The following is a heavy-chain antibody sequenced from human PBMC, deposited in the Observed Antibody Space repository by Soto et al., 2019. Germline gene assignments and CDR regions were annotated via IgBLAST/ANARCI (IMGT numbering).Heavy chain of an antibody. V-gene: IGHV1-8*01. CDR1: GYTFTSYD. D-gene: IGHD2-2*01. CDR3: ARGQSDVVVPAASPGLYYYYYYYMDV. CDR2: MNPNSGNT. Sequence: SVKVSCKASGYTFTSYDINWVRQATGQGLEWMGWMNPNSGNTGYAQKFQGRVTMTRNTSISTAYMELSSLRSEDTAVYYCARGQSDVVVPAASPGLYYYYYYYMDVWGKGTTVTVSS. J-gene: IGHJ6*03.